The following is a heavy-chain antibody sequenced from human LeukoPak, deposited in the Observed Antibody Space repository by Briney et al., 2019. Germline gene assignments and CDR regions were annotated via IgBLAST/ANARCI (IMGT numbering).Heavy chain of an antibody. J-gene: IGHJ6*02. CDR2: TSYDGSNK. CDR3: ARDRAYCSGGNCYSLYYYLSGMDV. Sequence: PGGSLRLSCAASGFTFSSYAMHWVRQAPGKGLEWVAVTSYDGSNKYYADSVKGRFTISRDKSKNTLCLQMNSLRAEDTAMYFCARDRAYCSGGNCYSLYYYLSGMDVWGQGTTVTVSS. D-gene: IGHD2-15*01. CDR1: GFTFSSYA. V-gene: IGHV3-30-3*01.